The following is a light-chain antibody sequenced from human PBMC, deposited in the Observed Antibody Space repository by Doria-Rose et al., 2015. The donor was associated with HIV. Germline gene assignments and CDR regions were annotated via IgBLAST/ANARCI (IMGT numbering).Light chain of an antibody. J-gene: IGKJ1*01. V-gene: IGKV3-20*01. CDR1: QSFSSTH. Sequence: TQSPGTLSLSPGERATLSCRASQSFSSTHLAWYQQKPGQAPSLLIYDGSTRATGIPDRFSASGSGTYFTLTINRLEPEDFALYYCHQYGTSWTFGQGTKVEI. CDR2: DGS. CDR3: HQYGTSWT.